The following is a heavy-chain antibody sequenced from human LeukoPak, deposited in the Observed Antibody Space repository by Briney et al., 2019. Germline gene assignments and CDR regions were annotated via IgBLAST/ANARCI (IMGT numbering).Heavy chain of an antibody. CDR3: AGVYYDSSGYYFDY. CDR1: GGSFSDYY. Sequence: ASETLSLTCAVYGGSFSDYYWGWIRQPPGKGLEWIGSIYYSGSTYYNPSLKSRVTISVDTSKNQFSLKLSSVTAADTAVYYCAGVYYDSSGYYFDYWGQGTLVTVSS. J-gene: IGHJ4*02. V-gene: IGHV4-34*01. CDR2: IYYSGST. D-gene: IGHD3-22*01.